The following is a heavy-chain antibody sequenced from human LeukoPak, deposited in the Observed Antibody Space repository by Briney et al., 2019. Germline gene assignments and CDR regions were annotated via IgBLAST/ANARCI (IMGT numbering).Heavy chain of an antibody. CDR3: ARGVTTVVIGDAFDI. Sequence: ASVKVSCKASGYTFTSYGIIWVRQAPGQGLEWMGWFSAYNGNTNYAQKLQGRVTMTTDTSTSTAYMELRSLRSDDTAVYYCARGVTTVVIGDAFDIWGQGTMVTVSS. V-gene: IGHV1-18*01. CDR1: GYTFTSYG. D-gene: IGHD4-23*01. J-gene: IGHJ3*02. CDR2: FSAYNGNT.